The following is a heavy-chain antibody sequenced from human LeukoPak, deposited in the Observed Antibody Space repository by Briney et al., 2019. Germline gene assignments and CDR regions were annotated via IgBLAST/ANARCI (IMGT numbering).Heavy chain of an antibody. CDR2: IWYDGSNK. V-gene: IGHV3-33*06. J-gene: IGHJ6*03. CDR3: GKDPCKARSGRITICYGTCDYYYMDV. D-gene: IGHD2-2*01. CDR1: GVTFSSYG. Sequence: GRSLRLSCAASGVTFSSYGMHWVRQAPGKGLEGVAVIWYDGSNKYYSDSVKGRFTISRDNSKNTLYLQMNSLRAEDTAVYYCGKDPCKARSGRITICYGTCDYYYMDVWGKGTPVTVSS.